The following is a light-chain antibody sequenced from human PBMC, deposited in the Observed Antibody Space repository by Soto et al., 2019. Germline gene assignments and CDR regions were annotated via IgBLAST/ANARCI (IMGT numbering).Light chain of an antibody. CDR1: QSISSW. V-gene: IGKV1-5*03. J-gene: IGKJ1*01. CDR2: KAP. Sequence: MQRIQSPSTLSXXLRDXRTIXCRACQSISSWLAWYQQKPGKDPKVLIYKAPSLESGVPSRFSGSGSGTELTLTISSLQPDDSATYYCQQYKTYWTFTQRTKV. CDR3: QQYKTYWT.